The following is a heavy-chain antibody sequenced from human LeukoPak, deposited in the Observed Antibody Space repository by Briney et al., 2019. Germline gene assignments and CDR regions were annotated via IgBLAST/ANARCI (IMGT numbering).Heavy chain of an antibody. Sequence: SVKVSCKASGYTFTGYYMHWVRQAPGQGLEWMGGIIPIFGTANYAQKFQGRVTITADESTSTAYMELSSLRSEDTAVYYCARGGDYGNNWFDPWGQGTLVTVSS. J-gene: IGHJ5*02. D-gene: IGHD4-17*01. V-gene: IGHV1-69*13. CDR2: IIPIFGTA. CDR3: ARGGDYGNNWFDP. CDR1: GYTFTGYY.